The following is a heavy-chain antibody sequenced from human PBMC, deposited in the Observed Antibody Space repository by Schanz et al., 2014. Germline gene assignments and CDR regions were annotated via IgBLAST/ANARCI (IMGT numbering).Heavy chain of an antibody. V-gene: IGHV3-23*01. J-gene: IGHJ4*02. CDR1: GFTFSAYA. CDR2: ISASGGTT. D-gene: IGHD3-10*01. Sequence: EVQLLESGGGLVQPGGSLRLSCAASGFTFSAYAMTWVRQIPGKGLEWVSAISASGGTTYYADSVKGRFTISRDNSKNTLYLQMNSLRPEDTAVYYCARGGFGEVSYFDYWGQGTLVTVSS. CDR3: ARGGFGEVSYFDY.